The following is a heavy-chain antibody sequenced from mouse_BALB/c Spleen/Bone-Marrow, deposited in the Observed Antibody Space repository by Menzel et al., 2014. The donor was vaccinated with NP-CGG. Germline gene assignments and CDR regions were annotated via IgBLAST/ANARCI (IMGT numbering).Heavy chain of an antibody. CDR3: ATMITDWYFDV. J-gene: IGHJ1*01. CDR1: GFNIKDTY. CDR2: IDPANGNT. D-gene: IGHD2-4*01. Sequence: EVLLVESGAELVKPGASVKLSCTASGFNIKDTYVHWVKQRPEQGLEWIGRIDPANGNTKYDPKFQGKATITADTSSNTAYLQLSSLTSEDTAVYYCATMITDWYFDVWGAGTTVTVSS. V-gene: IGHV14-3*02.